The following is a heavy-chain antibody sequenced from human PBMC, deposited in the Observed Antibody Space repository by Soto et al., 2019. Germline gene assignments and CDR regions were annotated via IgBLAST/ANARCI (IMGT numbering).Heavy chain of an antibody. J-gene: IGHJ4*02. Sequence: QVQLVQSGAEVKKPGSSVKVSCKASGGTFRSYAISWVRQAPGQGLEWMGGIIPIFGTANYAQKFQGRVTITADESTSTAYMELSSLRSEDTAVYYCARENYYYDSSGSDAFDYWGQGTLVTVSS. V-gene: IGHV1-69*01. CDR1: GGTFRSYA. CDR2: IIPIFGTA. CDR3: ARENYYYDSSGSDAFDY. D-gene: IGHD3-22*01.